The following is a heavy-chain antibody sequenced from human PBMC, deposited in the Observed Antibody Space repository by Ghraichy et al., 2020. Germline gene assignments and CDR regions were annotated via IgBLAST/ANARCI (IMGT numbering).Heavy chain of an antibody. Sequence: GGSLRLSCAASGFTSNSYWMNWVRQAPGKGLEWVANIKLDGSEKYYVDSVRGRFTISRDNVNNSLYLQMSSLRAEDTAVYYCTRDPGWYYGMAVWGQGTTVTVSS. CDR2: IKLDGSEK. J-gene: IGHJ6*02. CDR1: GFTSNSYW. CDR3: TRDPGWYYGMAV. D-gene: IGHD2-15*01. V-gene: IGHV3-7*01.